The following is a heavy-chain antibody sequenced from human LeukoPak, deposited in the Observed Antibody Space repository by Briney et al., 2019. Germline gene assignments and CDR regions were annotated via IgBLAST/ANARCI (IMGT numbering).Heavy chain of an antibody. CDR2: IWYDGSNK. V-gene: IGHV3-33*01. J-gene: IGHJ4*02. CDR1: GFTFSSYG. Sequence: GGSLRLSCAASGFTFSSYGMHWVRQAPGKGLEWVAVIWYDGSNKYYADSVKGRFTISRDNSKNTLYLQMNSLRAEDTAVYYCARAGGPLYYFDYWGQGTLVTVSS. CDR3: ARAGGPLYYFDY. D-gene: IGHD3-16*01.